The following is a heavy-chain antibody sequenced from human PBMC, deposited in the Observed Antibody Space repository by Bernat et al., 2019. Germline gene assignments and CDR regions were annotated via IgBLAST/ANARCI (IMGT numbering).Heavy chain of an antibody. CDR3: ARDAAGNFDY. J-gene: IGHJ4*02. CDR1: GFTFSPYS. CDR2: ISNSGSTV. Sequence: EVQLVESGGGLVQPGGSLRLSCEASGFTFSPYSMNWVRQAPGKGLEWISYISNSGSTVYYADSVRGRFTISRVNAKNSLYLQMNSLRDEDTAVYYCARDAAGNFDYWGQGTLVTVSS. D-gene: IGHD6-25*01. V-gene: IGHV3-48*02.